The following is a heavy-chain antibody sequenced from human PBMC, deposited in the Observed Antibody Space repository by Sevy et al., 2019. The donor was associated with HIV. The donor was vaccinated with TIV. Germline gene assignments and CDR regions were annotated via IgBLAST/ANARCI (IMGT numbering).Heavy chain of an antibody. V-gene: IGHV4-39*01. D-gene: IGHD3-22*01. J-gene: IGHJ4*02. CDR3: ASHNYSDRSGYYYPVWFDY. Sequence: SETLSLTCTVSSGSISSSTYYWAWIRQPPGKGLEWIGSIFYSGSPYYNPSLQSRLTISVGTSKNQFSLKRSSVPAADTAVYYCASHNYSDRSGYYYPVWFDYWGRGTLVTVSS. CDR1: SGSISSSTYY. CDR2: IFYSGSP.